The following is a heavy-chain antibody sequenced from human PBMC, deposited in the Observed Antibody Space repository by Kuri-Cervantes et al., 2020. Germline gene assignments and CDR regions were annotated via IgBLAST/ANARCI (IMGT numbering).Heavy chain of an antibody. CDR3: ARDLMGAYSGSYYKGGYYYYYYGMDV. Sequence: SCAVSGYSISSSNWWGWIRQPPGKGLEWIGYIYYSGSTYYNPSLKSRVTISVDTSKNQFSLKLSSVTAADTAVYYCARDLMGAYSGSYYKGGYYYYYYGMDVWGQGTTVTVSS. D-gene: IGHD1-26*01. CDR1: GYSISSSNW. CDR2: IYYSGST. J-gene: IGHJ6*02. V-gene: IGHV4-28*03.